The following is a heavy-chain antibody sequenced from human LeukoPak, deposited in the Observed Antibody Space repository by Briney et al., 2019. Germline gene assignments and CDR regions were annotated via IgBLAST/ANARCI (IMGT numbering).Heavy chain of an antibody. CDR2: IIPILGIA. CDR1: GGTFSSYA. CDR3: AREVPRGVITD. J-gene: IGHJ4*02. V-gene: IGHV1-69*04. Sequence: GSSVKVSCKASGGTFSSYAISWVRQAPGQGLEWMGRIIPILGIANYAQKFQGRVTITADKSTSTAYMELSSLRSEDTAVHYCAREVPRGVITDWGQGTLVTVSS. D-gene: IGHD3-10*01.